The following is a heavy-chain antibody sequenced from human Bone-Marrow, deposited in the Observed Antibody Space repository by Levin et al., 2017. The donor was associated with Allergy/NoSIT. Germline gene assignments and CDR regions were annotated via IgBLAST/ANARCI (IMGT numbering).Heavy chain of an antibody. Sequence: GSLRLSCNVSGGSIRAGSYSWGWIRQPPEKGLEWIGTISSGRSTYYNPSFTSRLTISLDTSKNLFSLKVDSLTAADTAVYYCATGPSGFHYWGQGTLVTVSS. D-gene: IGHD1-26*01. V-gene: IGHV4-39*01. CDR2: ISSGRST. CDR1: GGSIRAGSYS. CDR3: ATGPSGFHY. J-gene: IGHJ4*02.